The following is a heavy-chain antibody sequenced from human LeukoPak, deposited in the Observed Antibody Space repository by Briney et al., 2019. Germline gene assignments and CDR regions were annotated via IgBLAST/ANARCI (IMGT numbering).Heavy chain of an antibody. CDR1: GGSISSGDYY. CDR2: IYYSGST. V-gene: IGHV4-30-4*08. J-gene: IGHJ4*02. CDR3: ARASWSGYHIDY. Sequence: SETLSLTCTVSGGSISSGDYYWSWIRQPPGKGLEWIGYIYYSGSTYYSPPLKSRVAISVDTSKNQFSLKLSSVTAADTAVYYCARASWSGYHIDYWGQGTLVTVSS. D-gene: IGHD3-3*01.